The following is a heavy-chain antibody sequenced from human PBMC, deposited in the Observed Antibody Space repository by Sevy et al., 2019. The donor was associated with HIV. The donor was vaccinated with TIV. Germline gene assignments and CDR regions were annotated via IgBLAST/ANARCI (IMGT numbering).Heavy chain of an antibody. CDR1: GYTFSTNY. V-gene: IGHV1-46*03. Sequence: ASVKVSCKASGYTFSTNYLHWVRQAPGQGLEWMGIVNPSNGNTNYAQKFQGRVTMTRDTSTNTVYMELSSLRSEDTAVYYCARGLGYTNSSGDPDSFDYWGQGTPVTVSS. CDR3: ARGLGYTNSSGDPDSFDY. D-gene: IGHD6-6*01. CDR2: VNPSNGNT. J-gene: IGHJ4*02.